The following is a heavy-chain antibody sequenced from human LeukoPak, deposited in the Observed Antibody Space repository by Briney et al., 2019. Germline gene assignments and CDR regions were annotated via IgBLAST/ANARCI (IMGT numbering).Heavy chain of an antibody. V-gene: IGHV1-8*03. J-gene: IGHJ4*02. CDR3: ARGTVSLVKVFGVVIGYYFDY. D-gene: IGHD3-3*01. Sequence: GASVKVSCKASGYTFTSYDINWVRQATGQGLEWMGWMNPNSGNTGYAQKFQGRVTITRNTSISTAYMELSSLRSEDTAVYYCARGTVSLVKVFGVVIGYYFDYWGQGTLVTVSS. CDR1: GYTFTSYD. CDR2: MNPNSGNT.